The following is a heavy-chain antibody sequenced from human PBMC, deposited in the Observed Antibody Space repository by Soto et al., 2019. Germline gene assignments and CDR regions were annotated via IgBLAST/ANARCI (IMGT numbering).Heavy chain of an antibody. CDR3: ARAAAAGYYYFDMDV. Sequence: QVQLVESGGGVVQPGRSLRLSCAASGFTFSTYTMHWVRQAPGKGLDWVALMSNDGSNKYYADSVKGRFILSRDNSKNTLYLQMNSLRAEDTAVYYCARAAAAGYYYFDMDVWGQGTTVTVSS. CDR1: GFTFSTYT. V-gene: IGHV3-30-3*01. J-gene: IGHJ6*02. D-gene: IGHD6-13*01. CDR2: MSNDGSNK.